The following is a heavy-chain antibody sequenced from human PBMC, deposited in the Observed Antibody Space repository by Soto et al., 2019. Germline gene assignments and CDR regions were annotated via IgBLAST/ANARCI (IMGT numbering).Heavy chain of an antibody. D-gene: IGHD3-22*01. CDR3: ATARRYYDSSGYYYYGMDV. J-gene: IGHJ6*02. V-gene: IGHV1-24*01. CDR1: GYTLTELS. CDR2: LDPEDGET. Sequence: QVQLVQSGAEVKKPGASVKVSCKVSGYTLTELSMHWVRQAPGKGLEWMGGLDPEDGETIYAQKFQGRVTMTEDTSTDTAYMELSSLRSEDTAVYYCATARRYYDSSGYYYYGMDVWGQGTTVTVSS.